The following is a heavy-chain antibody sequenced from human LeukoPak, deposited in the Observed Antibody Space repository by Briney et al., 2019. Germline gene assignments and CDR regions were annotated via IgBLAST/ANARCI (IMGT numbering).Heavy chain of an antibody. CDR3: ARVRAIYGGNSLGY. D-gene: IGHD4-23*01. CDR1: GYTFTSYD. Sequence: ASVKVSCTASGYTFTSYDINWVRQAPGQGLEWMGWMNPNSGNTGYAQTFQGRVTITRNTSISTVYMELSSLRSEDTAVYYCARVRAIYGGNSLGYWGQGTLVTVSS. CDR2: MNPNSGNT. J-gene: IGHJ4*02. V-gene: IGHV1-8*03.